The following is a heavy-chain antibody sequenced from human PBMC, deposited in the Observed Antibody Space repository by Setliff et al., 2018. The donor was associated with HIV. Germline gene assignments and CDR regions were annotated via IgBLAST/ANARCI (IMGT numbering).Heavy chain of an antibody. J-gene: IGHJ5*02. D-gene: IGHD3-22*01. CDR3: ARERDSDGFQFDP. CDR1: GYTFTSFG. V-gene: IGHV1-18*03. CDR2: ISAYNGNT. Sequence: ASVKVSCKASGYTFTSFGISWVRQAPGQGLEWMGWISAYNGNTNYAQKLQGRLTITRDTSASTAYMDLSSLRSEDMAVYYCARERDSDGFQFDPWGQGTLVTVSS.